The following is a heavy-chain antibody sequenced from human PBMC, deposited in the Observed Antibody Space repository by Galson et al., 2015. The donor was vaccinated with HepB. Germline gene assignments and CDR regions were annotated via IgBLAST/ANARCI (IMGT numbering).Heavy chain of an antibody. V-gene: IGHV1-2*02. CDR3: AREVAAASTGGSVYYGMDV. Sequence: QSGAEVKKTGESLRISCKASGYPLTGYYMHWVRQAPGQGLEWMGWINPNSGGTNYAQKFQGRVTMTRDTSISTAYMELSRLRSDDTAVYYCAREVAAASTGGSVYYGMDVWGQGTTVTVSS. D-gene: IGHD6-13*01. J-gene: IGHJ6*02. CDR1: GYPLTGYY. CDR2: INPNSGGT.